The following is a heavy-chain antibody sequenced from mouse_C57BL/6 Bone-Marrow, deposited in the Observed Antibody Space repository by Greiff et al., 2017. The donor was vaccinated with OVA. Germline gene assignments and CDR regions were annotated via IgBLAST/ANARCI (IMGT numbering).Heavy chain of an antibody. Sequence: EVKLMESGGDLVKPGGSLKLSCAASGFTFSSYGMSWVRQTPDKRLEWVATISSGGSYTYYPDSVKGRFTISRDNAKNTLYLQMSSLKSEDTAMYYCARRDLAYYSNYPYYFDYWGQGTTLTVSS. D-gene: IGHD2-5*01. J-gene: IGHJ2*01. CDR2: ISSGGSYT. V-gene: IGHV5-6*01. CDR3: ARRDLAYYSNYPYYFDY. CDR1: GFTFSSYG.